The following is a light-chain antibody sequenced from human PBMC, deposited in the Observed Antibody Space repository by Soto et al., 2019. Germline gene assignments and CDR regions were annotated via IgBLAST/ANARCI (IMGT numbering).Light chain of an antibody. CDR3: QQSSRPPPT. CDR2: AAS. CDR1: QSIASY. V-gene: IGKV1-39*01. J-gene: IGKJ1*01. Sequence: DIQMTQSPSSLSASVGDRVTITCRASQSIASYLNWYQQKPGKAPKLLIYAASTLRTGVPSRFSGSGSETDFTLTISSLQPEDFATYYCQQSSRPPPTFGQGTKVEIK.